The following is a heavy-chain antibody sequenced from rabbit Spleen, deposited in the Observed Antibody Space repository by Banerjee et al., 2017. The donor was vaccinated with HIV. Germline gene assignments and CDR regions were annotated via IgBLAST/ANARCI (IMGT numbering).Heavy chain of an antibody. V-gene: IGHV1S40*01. CDR3: ARDLAGAIGWNFYL. D-gene: IGHD4-1*01. CDR1: GFSFSSGYD. Sequence: QQLVESGGGLVKPGASLTLTCKASGFSFSSGYDMCWVRQAPGKGLEWIACIYAGTIGSTYSASWAKGRFTCSKTSSTTVTLQMTSLTAADTATYFCARDLAGAIGWNFYLWGPGTLVPVS. J-gene: IGHJ4*01. CDR2: IYAGTIGST.